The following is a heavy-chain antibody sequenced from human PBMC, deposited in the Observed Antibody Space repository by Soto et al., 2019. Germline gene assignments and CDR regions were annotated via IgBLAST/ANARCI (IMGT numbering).Heavy chain of an antibody. J-gene: IGHJ6*02. Sequence: ASVKVSCKASGYTFTSYAMHWVRQAPGQRLEWMGWINAGNGNTKYSQKFQGRVTITRDTSASTAYMELSSLRSEDTAVYYCARVDAPRITMVRGVIWGMDVWGQGTTVTV. CDR2: INAGNGNT. V-gene: IGHV1-3*01. CDR3: ARVDAPRITMVRGVIWGMDV. D-gene: IGHD3-10*01. CDR1: GYTFTSYA.